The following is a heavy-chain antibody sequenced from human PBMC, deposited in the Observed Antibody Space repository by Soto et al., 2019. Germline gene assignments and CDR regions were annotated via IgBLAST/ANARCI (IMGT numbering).Heavy chain of an antibody. CDR2: ISGSGGST. J-gene: IGHJ4*02. CDR3: AKLSDYYGSGSYSLGTFDY. Sequence: LRLSCAASGFTFSSYAMSWVRQAPGKGLEWVSAISGSGGSTYYADSVKGRFTISRDNSKNTLYLQMNSLRAEDTAVYYCAKLSDYYGSGSYSLGTFDYWGQGTLVTVSS. CDR1: GFTFSSYA. V-gene: IGHV3-23*01. D-gene: IGHD3-10*01.